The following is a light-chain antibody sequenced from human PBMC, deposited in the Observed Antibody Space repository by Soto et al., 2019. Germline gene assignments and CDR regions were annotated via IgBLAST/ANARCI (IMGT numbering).Light chain of an antibody. J-gene: IGKJ5*01. CDR3: QQYSNWPPPIT. Sequence: EIVMTQSPATLSVSPGERATLSCRASQSISSNLAWYQQKPGQAPRLLIYGASTRVTDAPARFSGSGSGTEFTLTISSLQSEDFAVYYCQQYSNWPPPITFGQGTRLEIK. CDR2: GAS. CDR1: QSISSN. V-gene: IGKV3-15*01.